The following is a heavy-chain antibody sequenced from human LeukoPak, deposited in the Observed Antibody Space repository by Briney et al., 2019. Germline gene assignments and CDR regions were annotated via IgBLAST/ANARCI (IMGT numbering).Heavy chain of an antibody. D-gene: IGHD6-25*01. CDR2: VSGSGTIT. CDR1: GFTFSNYA. CDR3: ARWRPLDS. J-gene: IGHJ4*02. Sequence: GGSLRLSCETSGFTFSNYAMSWVRQAPGKGLEWVSAVSGSGTITHYADSVKGRFTISRDNSKSTLYLQMSSLRAEDTAIYFCARWRPLDSWGQGTLITVSS. V-gene: IGHV3-23*01.